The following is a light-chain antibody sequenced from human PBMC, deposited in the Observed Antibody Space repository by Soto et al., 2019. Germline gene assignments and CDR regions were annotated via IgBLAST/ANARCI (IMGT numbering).Light chain of an antibody. CDR3: SSYTSSSTYV. V-gene: IGLV2-14*01. Sequence: QSALTQPASVSGSPGQSITISCTGTSSDVGTYNSVSWYQQHPGKAPEIMIYEVTHRPSGVSDRFSGSKSGNTASLTISGLQTGHEADYYCSSYTSSSTYVFGTGTKLTVL. J-gene: IGLJ1*01. CDR1: SSDVGTYNS. CDR2: EVT.